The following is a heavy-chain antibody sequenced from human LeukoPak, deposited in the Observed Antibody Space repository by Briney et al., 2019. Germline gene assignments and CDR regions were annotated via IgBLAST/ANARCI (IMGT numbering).Heavy chain of an antibody. CDR2: THTSGSP. CDR1: GGSMTNYF. D-gene: IGHD2-2*01. V-gene: IGHV4-4*09. Sequence: SETLSLTCTVSGGSMTNYFWNRIRQSPGKGLEWIGYTHTSGSPDYSHSLKSRVTMSLDTSKNQFSLMLSSVTAADTAVYFCARATHRYCSGTTCFPYWFDTWGQGTLVTVSS. J-gene: IGHJ5*01. CDR3: ARATHRYCSGTTCFPYWFDT.